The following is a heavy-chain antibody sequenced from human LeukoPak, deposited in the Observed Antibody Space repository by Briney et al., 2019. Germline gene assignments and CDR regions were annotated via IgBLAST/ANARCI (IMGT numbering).Heavy chain of an antibody. Sequence: GGSLRLSCAASAFTFSSYAMSWVRQAPGKGLEWVSVIGGSGDSTYYADSVKGRFTISRDSAKNSLYLQMNSLRAEDTAVYYCARGSQQLGYWGQGTLVPVSS. CDR1: AFTFSSYA. CDR2: IGGSGDST. D-gene: IGHD6-13*01. J-gene: IGHJ4*02. V-gene: IGHV3-23*01. CDR3: ARGSQQLGY.